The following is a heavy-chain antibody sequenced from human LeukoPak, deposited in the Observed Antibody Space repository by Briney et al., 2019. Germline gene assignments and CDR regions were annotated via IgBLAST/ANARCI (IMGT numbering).Heavy chain of an antibody. CDR2: ISAYNGNT. V-gene: IGHV1-18*01. CDR1: AYSFTSYG. Sequence: ASVKVSCKASAYSFTSYGLSWGRHAPGQGLEWMGWISAYNGNTNYSQKLQGSVTMTTDTSTSTAYMQLRSLRSDDTAAYYCARDLTAVAGIFDYWGQGTLVTVSS. J-gene: IGHJ4*02. CDR3: ARDLTAVAGIFDY. D-gene: IGHD6-19*01.